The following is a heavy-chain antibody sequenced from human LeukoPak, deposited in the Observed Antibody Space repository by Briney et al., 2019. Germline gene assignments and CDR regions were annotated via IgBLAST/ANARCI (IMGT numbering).Heavy chain of an antibody. V-gene: IGHV3-48*02. Sequence: PGGSLRLSCAGSGFTFSAYSMNWVRQAPGKGLEWVSYISDSCTDIEYADSVKGRFTISRDNAQSSLYLQMDSLRDEDTAVYYCARDLDWAFDCWGQGTLVTVST. D-gene: IGHD3/OR15-3a*01. CDR3: ARDLDWAFDC. CDR1: GFTFSAYS. CDR2: ISDSCTDI. J-gene: IGHJ4*02.